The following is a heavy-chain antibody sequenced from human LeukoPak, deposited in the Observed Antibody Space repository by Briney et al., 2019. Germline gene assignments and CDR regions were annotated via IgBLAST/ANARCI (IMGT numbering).Heavy chain of an antibody. CDR2: ISYDGSNK. V-gene: IGHV3-30-3*01. D-gene: IGHD3-22*01. Sequence: GGSLRLSCAASGFTFSSYAMSWVRQAPGKGLEWVAVISYDGSNKYYADSVKGRFTISRDNSKNTLYLQMNSLRAEDTAVYYCARDPPTYYYDTTDPGYFQHWGQGTLVTVSS. CDR3: ARDPPTYYYDTTDPGYFQH. CDR1: GFTFSSYA. J-gene: IGHJ1*01.